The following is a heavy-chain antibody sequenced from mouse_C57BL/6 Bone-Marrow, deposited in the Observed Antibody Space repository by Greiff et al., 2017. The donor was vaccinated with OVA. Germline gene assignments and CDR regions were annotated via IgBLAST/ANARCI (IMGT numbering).Heavy chain of an antibody. V-gene: IGHV5-6*02. Sequence: EVKLMESGGDLVKPGGSLKLSCAASGFTFSSYGMSWVRQTPDQRLEWVATISSGGSYTYYPDSVKGRFTISRDNAKNTLYLQMSSLKSEDTAMYYCARRNPIYYDYDEYAYWGQGTLVTVSA. CDR1: GFTFSSYG. J-gene: IGHJ3*01. CDR3: ARRNPIYYDYDEYAY. CDR2: ISSGGSYT. D-gene: IGHD2-4*01.